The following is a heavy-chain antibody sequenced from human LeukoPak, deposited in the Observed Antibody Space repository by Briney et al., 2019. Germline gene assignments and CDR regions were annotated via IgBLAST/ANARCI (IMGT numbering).Heavy chain of an antibody. Sequence: GGSLRLSCAASGFTFSKYWMLWVRQAPGKGLESVSRINSDGTVTNSADVVKGRFTVSRDNADNTKFLQTNSGRDEATAVYYWATKQWLAPPPDSWGQGTPVTVSS. D-gene: IGHD6-19*01. CDR2: INSDGTVT. CDR3: ATKQWLAPPPDS. V-gene: IGHV3-74*01. J-gene: IGHJ4*02. CDR1: GFTFSKYW.